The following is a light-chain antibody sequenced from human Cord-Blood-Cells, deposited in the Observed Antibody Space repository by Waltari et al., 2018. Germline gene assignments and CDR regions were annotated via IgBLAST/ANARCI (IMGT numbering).Light chain of an antibody. Sequence: SYELTQPPSVSVSPGQTARITCSGDALPKQYAYWYQQKPGQAPVLVRYKDSERPSGIPERFSGSSSGKTVTLTISGVQAEDEADYYCQSADSSGTYAVFGGGTKLTVL. CDR1: ALPKQY. CDR2: KDS. J-gene: IGLJ2*01. V-gene: IGLV3-25*03. CDR3: QSADSSGTYAV.